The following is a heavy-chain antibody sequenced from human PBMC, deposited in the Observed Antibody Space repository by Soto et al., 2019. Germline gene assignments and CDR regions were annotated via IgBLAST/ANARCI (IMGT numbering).Heavy chain of an antibody. D-gene: IGHD3-3*01. V-gene: IGHV4-4*02. Sequence: SETLSLTCTVSGDSMTRSVWWTWVRQPPGKGLVWIGEVFHTGNTNYNSSLTSRVTMSVDKSTNEFSLKLSSVTAADTAVYYCARGRNYDFWSGYYPYYYGMDVWGQGTTVTVSS. CDR3: ARGRNYDFWSGYYPYYYGMDV. J-gene: IGHJ6*02. CDR1: GDSMTRSVW. CDR2: VFHTGNT.